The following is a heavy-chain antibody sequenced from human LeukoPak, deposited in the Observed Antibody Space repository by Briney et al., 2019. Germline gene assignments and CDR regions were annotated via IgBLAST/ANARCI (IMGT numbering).Heavy chain of an antibody. D-gene: IGHD2/OR15-2a*01. CDR3: ARGRIRIFDY. Sequence: SETLSLTCTVSGGSFSSSTYSWGWIRQSPGKGLEWIGSIYYSGSTDYNPSLKSRVTISVDRSKNQFSLKLSSVTAADTAVYYCARGRIRIFDYWGQGTLVTVSS. J-gene: IGHJ4*02. CDR1: GGSFSSSTYS. CDR2: IYYSGST. V-gene: IGHV4-39*07.